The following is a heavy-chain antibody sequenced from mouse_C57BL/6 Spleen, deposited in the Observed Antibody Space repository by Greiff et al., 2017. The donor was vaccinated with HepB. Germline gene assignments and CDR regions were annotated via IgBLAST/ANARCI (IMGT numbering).Heavy chain of an antibody. D-gene: IGHD1-1*01. V-gene: IGHV1-52*01. CDR1: GYTFTSYW. J-gene: IGHJ3*01. CDR3: ARWATTVVEGFAY. Sequence: VQLQQSGAELVRPGSSVKLSCKASGYTFTSYWMHWVKQRPIQGLEWIGNIDPSDSETHYNQKFKDKATLTVDKSSSTAYMQLSSLTSEDSAVYYCARWATTVVEGFAYWGQGTLVTVSA. CDR2: IDPSDSET.